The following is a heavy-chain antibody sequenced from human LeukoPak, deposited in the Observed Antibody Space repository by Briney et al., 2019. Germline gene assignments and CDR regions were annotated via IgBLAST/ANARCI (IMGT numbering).Heavy chain of an antibody. D-gene: IGHD3-22*01. CDR1: GDSVSSNSAA. V-gene: IGHV6-1*01. J-gene: IGHJ4*02. CDR3: ARGTPYYYDSSGIDY. CDR2: TYYRSKWYN. Sequence: SQTLSLTCAISGDSVSSNSAAWNWIRQSPSRGLEWLGRTYYRSKWYNDYAVSVKSRITINPDTSKNQFSLQLNSVTPEDAAVYYCARGTPYYYDSSGIDYWGQGTLVTVSS.